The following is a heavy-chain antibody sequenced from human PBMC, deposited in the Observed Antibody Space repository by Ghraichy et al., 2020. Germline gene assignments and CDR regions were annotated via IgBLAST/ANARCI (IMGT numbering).Heavy chain of an antibody. V-gene: IGHV3-23*01. CDR3: AKEGGYCSSTSCPDAGMDV. CDR1: GFTFSSYA. CDR2: ISGSGGST. D-gene: IGHD2-2*01. J-gene: IGHJ6*02. Sequence: GGSLRLSCAASGFTFSSYAMSWVRQAPGKGLEWVSAISGSGGSTYYADSVKGRFTISRDNSKNTLYLQMNSLRAEDTAVYYCAKEGGYCSSTSCPDAGMDVWGQGTTVTGSS.